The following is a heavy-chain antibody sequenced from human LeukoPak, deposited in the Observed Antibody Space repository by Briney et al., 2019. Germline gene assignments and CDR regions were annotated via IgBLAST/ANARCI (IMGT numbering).Heavy chain of an antibody. Sequence: GGSLRLSCAASGFTFSSYSMNWVRQAPGKGLEWVSSISSSSSYIYYADSVKGRFTISRDNAKNSLYLQMNSLRAEDTAVYYCARATGECCSSTSCYVWGPYYYYGMDVWGQGTTVTVSS. V-gene: IGHV3-21*01. CDR2: ISSSSSYI. J-gene: IGHJ6*02. CDR3: ARATGECCSSTSCYVWGPYYYYGMDV. D-gene: IGHD2-2*01. CDR1: GFTFSSYS.